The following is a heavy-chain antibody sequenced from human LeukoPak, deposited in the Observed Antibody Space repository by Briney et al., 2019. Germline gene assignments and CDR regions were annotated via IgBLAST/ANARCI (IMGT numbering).Heavy chain of an antibody. CDR1: GFTVSSNY. V-gene: IGHV3-66*01. CDR2: IYSGGST. D-gene: IGHD4-17*01. CDR3: ARASPTVGWAPV. Sequence: GGSLRLSCAASGFTVSSNYMSWVRQAPGKGLEWVSVIYSGGSTYYAASVKGRFTISRDNSKNTLYLQMNSLRAEDTAVYYCARASPTVGWAPVWGQGTLVTVSS. J-gene: IGHJ4*02.